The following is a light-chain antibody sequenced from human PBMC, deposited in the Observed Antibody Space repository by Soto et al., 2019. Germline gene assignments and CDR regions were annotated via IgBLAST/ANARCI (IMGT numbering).Light chain of an antibody. V-gene: IGKV1-9*01. J-gene: IGKJ5*01. CDR1: QGINSY. Sequence: QHPSLPPASVDARVTIPCRASQGINSYLAWYQQKPGRAPKLLIYAASTLQSGVPSRFSGSGSGTDFTLTISSLQPEDFATYYCQQLNSYPVTFGQGARLEVK. CDR2: AAS. CDR3: QQLNSYPVT.